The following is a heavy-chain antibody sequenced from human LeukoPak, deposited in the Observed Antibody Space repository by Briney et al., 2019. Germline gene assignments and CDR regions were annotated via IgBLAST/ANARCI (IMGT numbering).Heavy chain of an antibody. D-gene: IGHD6-13*01. CDR2: ISYDGSNK. V-gene: IGHV3-30*19. J-gene: IGHJ3*02. Sequence: GGSLRLSCAASGSSFSSYGMHWVRQAPGKGLEWVAVISYDGSNKYYADSVKGRFTISRDNSKNTLYLQMNSLRAEDTAVYYCARDPRIAAAGAFDIWGQGTMVTVSS. CDR1: GSSFSSYG. CDR3: ARDPRIAAAGAFDI.